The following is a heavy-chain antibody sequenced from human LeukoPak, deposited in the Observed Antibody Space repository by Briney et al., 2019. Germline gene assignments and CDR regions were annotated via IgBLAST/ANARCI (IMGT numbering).Heavy chain of an antibody. D-gene: IGHD4-11*01. CDR2: INHSGST. CDR1: GGSFSGYY. Sequence: SETLSLTCAVYGGSFSGYYWSWIRQPPGKGLEWIGEINHSGSTNYNPSLKSRVTISVDTSKNQFSLKLSSVTAADTAVYYCATVTGRTTVTTYYYYYGMDVWGQGTTVTVSS. CDR3: ATVTGRTTVTTYYYYYGMDV. V-gene: IGHV4-34*01. J-gene: IGHJ6*02.